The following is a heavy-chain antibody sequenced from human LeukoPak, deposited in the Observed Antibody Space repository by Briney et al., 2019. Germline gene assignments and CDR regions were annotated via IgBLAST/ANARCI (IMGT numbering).Heavy chain of an antibody. J-gene: IGHJ3*02. V-gene: IGHV4-39*07. Sequence: KSSETLSLTCTVSGGSISSSSYYWGWIRQPPGKGLEWIGSIYYSGSTYYNPSLKSRVTISVDTSKNQFSLKLSSVTAADTAVYYCARSTMVRGAMDAFDIWGQGTMVTVSS. CDR2: IYYSGST. CDR3: ARSTMVRGAMDAFDI. CDR1: GGSISSSSYY. D-gene: IGHD3-10*01.